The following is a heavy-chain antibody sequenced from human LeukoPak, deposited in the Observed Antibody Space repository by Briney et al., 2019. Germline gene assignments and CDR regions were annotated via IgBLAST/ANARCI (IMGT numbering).Heavy chain of an antibody. J-gene: IGHJ4*02. V-gene: IGHV4-4*07. D-gene: IGHD6-19*01. CDR1: GGSISGYY. CDR3: ARDSPGYSSGWYYFDY. CDR2: IYTSVST. Sequence: PSETLSLTCTVSGGSISGYYWSWIRQPAGEGLEWIGRIYTSVSTNYYPSLKSRVTMSVDTSMNQFSLKLSSVTAADTAVYYCARDSPGYSSGWYYFDYWGQGTLVTVSS.